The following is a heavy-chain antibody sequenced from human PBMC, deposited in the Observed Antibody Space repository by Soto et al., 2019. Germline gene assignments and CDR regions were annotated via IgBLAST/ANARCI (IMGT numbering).Heavy chain of an antibody. D-gene: IGHD3-3*02. CDR2: LNSDESTT. J-gene: IGHJ4*02. CDR1: GFTFNSYW. V-gene: IGHV3-74*01. CDR3: ARGAFHKYYLDY. Sequence: EVQLVESGGGLVQPGGSLRLSCAASGFTFNSYWMHWVHQAPGKGLVWVSRLNSDESTTNYADSVKGRFTISRDNAKNTLYLQMDSLRAEDTAVYYCARGAFHKYYLDYWGQGTLVTVSS.